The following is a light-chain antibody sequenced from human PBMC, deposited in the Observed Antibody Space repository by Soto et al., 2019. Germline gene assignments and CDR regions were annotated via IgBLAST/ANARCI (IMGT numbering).Light chain of an antibody. CDR2: GAS. V-gene: IGKV3-20*01. CDR1: QSINSNY. Sequence: ETVLTQSPGTLSLSPGERATLSCRASQSINSNYLVWYQQKPGQAPRLLLYGASSRVTGIADRFSGSGSGTDFTLTISRLEPEDFAVYYCEHYDSSRGFTFGPGTKVDLK. J-gene: IGKJ3*01. CDR3: EHYDSSRGFT.